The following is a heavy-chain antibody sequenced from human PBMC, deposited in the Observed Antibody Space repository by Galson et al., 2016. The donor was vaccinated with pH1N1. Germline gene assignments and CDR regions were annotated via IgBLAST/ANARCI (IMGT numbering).Heavy chain of an antibody. CDR1: GGSISRSN. J-gene: IGHJ4*02. D-gene: IGHD5-24*01. CDR2: LYSSGTT. V-gene: IGHV4-59*08. Sequence: SETLSLTCAVSGGSISRSNWCWIRQSPVKGLEWLGYLYSSGTTTYNPSVASRVSISVDTPENQFSLNLDFVTAADTAIYYCARHLHVSGFKAIDSWGQGILVTVSS. CDR3: ARHLHVSGFKAIDS.